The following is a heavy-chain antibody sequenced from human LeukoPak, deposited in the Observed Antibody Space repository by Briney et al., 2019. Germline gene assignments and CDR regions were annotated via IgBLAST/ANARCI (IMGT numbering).Heavy chain of an antibody. D-gene: IGHD2-2*01. J-gene: IGHJ5*02. V-gene: IGHV1-69*06. Sequence: SVKVSCKASGGTFSSYAISWVRQAPGQGLEWMGGIIPIFGTANYAQKFQGRVTITADKSTSTAYMELSSLRSEDTAVYYCARVGDDCSGTSCTTYNWFDPWGQGTLVTVSS. CDR3: ARVGDDCSGTSCTTYNWFDP. CDR1: GGTFSSYA. CDR2: IIPIFGTA.